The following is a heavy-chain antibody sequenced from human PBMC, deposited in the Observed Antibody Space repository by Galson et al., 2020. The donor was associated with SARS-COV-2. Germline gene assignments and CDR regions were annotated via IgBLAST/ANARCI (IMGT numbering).Heavy chain of an antibody. D-gene: IGHD2-21*01. CDR1: GFIFSDFY. V-gene: IGHV3-11*01. CDR3: VRGSYCGGECCPEYFQH. J-gene: IGHJ1*01. CDR2: LSSSGSNI. Sequence: GESLKISCAAPGFIFSDFYMSWVRQDPGKGLEWLSYLSSSGSNIHYADSVKGRFTISRDNAKKSLYLQMNSRRAEDTAVYYCVRGSYCGGECCPEYFQHWGQGTLGTVSS.